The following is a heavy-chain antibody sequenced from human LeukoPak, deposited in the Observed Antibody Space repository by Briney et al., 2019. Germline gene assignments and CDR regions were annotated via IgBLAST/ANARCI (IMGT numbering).Heavy chain of an antibody. CDR2: VIPHSGTA. CDR3: ATPRMNYYGSGSHYSYYYLDV. Sequence: PVKVSCKASGGAFTRAAVSWVRQAPGQGLEWMGGVIPHSGTADYAQKFRGRVTLTADASTSTAYMEPNSLTSEDTAVYYCATPRMNYYGSGSHYSYYYLDVWGSGTAVTVSS. V-gene: IGHV1-69*13. D-gene: IGHD3-10*01. CDR1: GGAFTRAA. J-gene: IGHJ6*03.